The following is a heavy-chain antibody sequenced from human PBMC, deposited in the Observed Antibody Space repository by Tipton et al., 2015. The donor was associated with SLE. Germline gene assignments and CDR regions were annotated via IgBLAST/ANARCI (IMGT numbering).Heavy chain of an antibody. CDR1: GGSISTSSYY. CDR2: IYSSGST. D-gene: IGHD3-16*01. V-gene: IGHV4-39*01. CDR3: ARRPWGDYYMDY. Sequence: TLSLTCTVSGGSISTSSYYWGWIRQPPGTGLVWIGNIYSSGSTYYNPSLKSRVTISVDTSKNQFSLKLSSVTAADTAVYYCARRPWGDYYMDYWGQGTLVTVSS. J-gene: IGHJ4*02.